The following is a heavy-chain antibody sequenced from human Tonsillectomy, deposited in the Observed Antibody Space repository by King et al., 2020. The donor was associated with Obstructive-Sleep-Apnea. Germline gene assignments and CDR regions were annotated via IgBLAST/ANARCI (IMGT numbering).Heavy chain of an antibody. J-gene: IGHJ4*02. CDR3: ARTDGKYSRFKGYYFDY. CDR1: GFTFSSYS. Sequence: VQLVESGGGLVQPGGSLRLSCAASGFTFSSYSMNWVRQAPGKGLEWVSYISSSSSTIYYADSVKGRFTISRDNAKNSLYLQMNSLRAEDTAVYYCARTDGKYSRFKGYYFDYWGQGTLVTVSS. CDR2: ISSSSSTI. V-gene: IGHV3-48*04. D-gene: IGHD6-6*01.